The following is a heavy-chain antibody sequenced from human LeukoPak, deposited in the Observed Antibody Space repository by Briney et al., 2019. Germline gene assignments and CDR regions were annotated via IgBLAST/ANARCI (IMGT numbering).Heavy chain of an antibody. CDR3: AKDRHLAVAGTYDD. D-gene: IGHD6-13*01. CDR2: ISGSGANT. CDR1: GFAFSNHA. Sequence: PGGSLRLSCAVSGFAFSNHAMSWVRQAPGRGLEWLSAISGSGANTYYVDSVKGRFTISRDNSKNTLYLQMDSLRAEDTAVYFCAKDRHLAVAGTYDDWGQGTLVTVSS. V-gene: IGHV3-23*01. J-gene: IGHJ4*02.